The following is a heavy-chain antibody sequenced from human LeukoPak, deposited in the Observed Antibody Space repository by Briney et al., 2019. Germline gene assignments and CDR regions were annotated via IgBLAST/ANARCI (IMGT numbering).Heavy chain of an antibody. CDR1: GDSISSRSYY. V-gene: IGHV4-39*07. CDR3: ARDRSSDYYYMDV. J-gene: IGHJ6*03. CDR2: IYYSGSA. D-gene: IGHD6-6*01. Sequence: PSETLSLTCTVSGDSISSRSYYWGWIRQPPGRGLEWIGSIYYSGSAYYNPSLKSRVTISVDTSKNQFSLKLSSVTAADTAVYYCARDRSSDYYYMDVWGKGTTVTVSS.